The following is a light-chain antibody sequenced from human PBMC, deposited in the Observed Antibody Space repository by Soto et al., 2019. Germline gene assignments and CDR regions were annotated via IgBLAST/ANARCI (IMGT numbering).Light chain of an antibody. V-gene: IGLV2-8*01. Sequence: QSVLTQPPSASGSPGHSVTISCTGTSGDVGGYNYVSWYQQHPGKAPKLMIFEVSERPSGVPDRFSASKSGNTASLTVSGLQAEDEADYYCSSYAGSNNYVFGTGTKVTV. J-gene: IGLJ1*01. CDR3: SSYAGSNNYV. CDR1: SGDVGGYNY. CDR2: EVS.